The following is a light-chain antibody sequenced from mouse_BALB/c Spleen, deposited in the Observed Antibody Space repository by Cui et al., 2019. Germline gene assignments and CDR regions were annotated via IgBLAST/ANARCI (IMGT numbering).Light chain of an antibody. V-gene: IGKV12-44*01. CDR3: QHHYGTPPT. CDR1: ENIYSY. CDR2: NAK. Sequence: DIQMTQSTASLSASVGETVTITCRASENIYSYLAWYQQKQGKSPQLLVYNAKTLAEGVPSRFSGSGSGTQFSLKINSLQPEDFGSYYCQHHYGTPPTFGSGTKLEIK. J-gene: IGKJ4*01.